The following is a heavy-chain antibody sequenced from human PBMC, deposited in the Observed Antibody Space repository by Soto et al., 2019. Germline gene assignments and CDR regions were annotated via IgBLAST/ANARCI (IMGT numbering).Heavy chain of an antibody. CDR2: INHSGST. D-gene: IGHD4-4*01. Sequence: SETLSLTCAVYGGSFSGYYWSWIRQPPGKGLEWIGEINHSGSTNYNPSLKSRVTISVDTSKNQFSLKLSSVTAADTAVYYCARGASGRLQHNKGIYYYGMDVWGQGTTVTVSS. J-gene: IGHJ6*02. CDR1: GGSFSGYY. CDR3: ARGASGRLQHNKGIYYYGMDV. V-gene: IGHV4-34*01.